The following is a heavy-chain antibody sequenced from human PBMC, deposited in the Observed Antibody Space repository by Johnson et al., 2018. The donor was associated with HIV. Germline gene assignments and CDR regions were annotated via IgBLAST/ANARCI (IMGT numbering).Heavy chain of an antibody. V-gene: IGHV3-NL1*01. CDR2: IYRSGTK. CDR1: GFTFSSYD. Sequence: QVQLVESGGGVVQPGGSLRLSCAASGFTFSSYDMHWVRQAPGKGLEWVSHIYRSGTKDYADSVQGRFTISRDNTKNTLYLQMNSLRAEDTAVYYCAREGRLGSYLGGVAFDIWGQGTMVTVSS. D-gene: IGHD1-26*01. J-gene: IGHJ3*02. CDR3: AREGRLGSYLGGVAFDI.